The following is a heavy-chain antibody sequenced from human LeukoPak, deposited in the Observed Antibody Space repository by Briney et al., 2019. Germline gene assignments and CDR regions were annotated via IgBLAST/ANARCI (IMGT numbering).Heavy chain of an antibody. Sequence: ASVKVSCKASGYTFTSYYMHWVRQAPGQGLEWMGLINPSGGSTSYAQKFQGRVTMTRDMSTSTVYMELSSLRSEDTAVYYCASQRITIFGVAFFDYWGQGTLVTVSS. J-gene: IGHJ4*02. CDR2: INPSGGST. CDR1: GYTFTSYY. D-gene: IGHD3-3*01. CDR3: ASQRITIFGVAFFDY. V-gene: IGHV1-46*01.